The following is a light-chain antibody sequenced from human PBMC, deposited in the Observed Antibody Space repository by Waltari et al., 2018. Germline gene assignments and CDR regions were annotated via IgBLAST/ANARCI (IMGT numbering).Light chain of an antibody. Sequence: IVMTQSPDSLTVALGERAPINCKSSQSILYSSNNKNYLAWYQQMEGQSPKLLIYWSSTRESGVPDRFRGSGAGTDFTLTISSLQAEDVAAYYCQQYYTTPYTFGQGTKLEI. J-gene: IGKJ2*01. CDR1: QSILYSSNNKNY. CDR2: WSS. CDR3: QQYYTTPYT. V-gene: IGKV4-1*01.